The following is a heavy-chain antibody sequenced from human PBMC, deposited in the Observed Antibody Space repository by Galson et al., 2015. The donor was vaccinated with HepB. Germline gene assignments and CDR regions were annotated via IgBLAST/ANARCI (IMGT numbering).Heavy chain of an antibody. CDR3: ARDSRDIVVVPAASGDNWFDP. J-gene: IGHJ5*02. CDR1: GGTFSSYA. D-gene: IGHD2-2*01. Sequence: SVKVSCKASGGTFSSYAISWVRQAPGQGLEWMGGIIPIFGTANYAQKFQGRVTITADESTSTAYMELSSLRSEDTAVYYCARDSRDIVVVPAASGDNWFDPWGQGTLVTVSS. V-gene: IGHV1-69*13. CDR2: IIPIFGTA.